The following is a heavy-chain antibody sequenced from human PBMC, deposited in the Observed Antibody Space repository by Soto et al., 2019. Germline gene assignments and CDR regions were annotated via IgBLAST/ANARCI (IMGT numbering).Heavy chain of an antibody. CDR1: GYTLTELS. D-gene: IGHD3-3*01. J-gene: IGHJ4*02. CDR3: ATAPPLDYDFWSGYYFSY. CDR2: FDPEDGET. V-gene: IGHV1-24*01. Sequence: ASVKVSCKVSGYTLTELSMHWVRQAPGKGLEWMGGFDPEDGETIYAQKFQGRVTMTEDTSTDTAYMELSSLRSEDTAVYYCATAPPLDYDFWSGYYFSYWGQGTLVTSPQ.